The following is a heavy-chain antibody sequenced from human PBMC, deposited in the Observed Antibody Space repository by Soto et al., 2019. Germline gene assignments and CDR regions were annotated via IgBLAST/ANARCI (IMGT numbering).Heavy chain of an antibody. D-gene: IGHD3-22*01. CDR2: ISAYNGNT. CDR3: ARVFYYYDSSGYHSSYYFDY. Sequence: ASVKVSCKASGYTFTSYGISWVRQAPGQGLEWMGWISAYNGNTNYAQKLQGRVTMTTDTSTSTAYMELRSLGSEDTAVYYCARVFYYYDSSGYHSSYYFDYWGQGTLVTVSS. CDR1: GYTFTSYG. J-gene: IGHJ4*02. V-gene: IGHV1-18*01.